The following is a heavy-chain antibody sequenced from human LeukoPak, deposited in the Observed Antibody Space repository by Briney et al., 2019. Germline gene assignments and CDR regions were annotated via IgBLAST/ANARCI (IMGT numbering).Heavy chain of an antibody. CDR2: INPNSGGT. D-gene: IGHD6-6*01. CDR3: AREYSSSSANYYYYMDV. Sequence: ASVKVSCKASGYTFTGYYMHWVRQAPGQGLEWMGWINPNSGGTNYAQKFQGRVTMTRDTSISTAYMELSRLRSVDTAVYYCAREYSSSSANYYYYMDVWGKGTTVTVSS. CDR1: GYTFTGYY. V-gene: IGHV1-2*02. J-gene: IGHJ6*03.